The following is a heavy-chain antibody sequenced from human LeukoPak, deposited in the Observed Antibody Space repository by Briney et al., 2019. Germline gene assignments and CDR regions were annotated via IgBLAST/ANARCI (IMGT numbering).Heavy chain of an antibody. D-gene: IGHD6-13*01. CDR2: INPSGGST. CDR1: GYTFASYY. V-gene: IGHV1-46*01. J-gene: IGHJ4*02. Sequence: GASVKVSCKASGYTFASYYMHWVRQAPGQGLEWMGIINPSGGSTSYAQKFQGRVTMTRDMSTSTVYMELSSLRSEDTAVYYCASEAAGTDYFDYWGQGTLVTVSS. CDR3: ASEAAGTDYFDY.